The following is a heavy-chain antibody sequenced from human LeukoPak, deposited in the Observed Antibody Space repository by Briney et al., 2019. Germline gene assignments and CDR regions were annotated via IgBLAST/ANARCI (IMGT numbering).Heavy chain of an antibody. Sequence: SETLSLTCTVSGGSISSYYWSWIRQPPGKGLEWIGYIYYSGSTNYNPSLKSRVTISVDTFKNQFSLKLSSVTAADTAVYYCARGVYDSSGYYNPLFDYWGQGTLVTVSS. J-gene: IGHJ4*02. D-gene: IGHD3-22*01. CDR1: GGSISSYY. CDR3: ARGVYDSSGYYNPLFDY. V-gene: IGHV4-59*08. CDR2: IYYSGST.